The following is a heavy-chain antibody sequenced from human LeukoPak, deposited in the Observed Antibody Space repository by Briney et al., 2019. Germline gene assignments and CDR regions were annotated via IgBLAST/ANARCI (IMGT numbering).Heavy chain of an antibody. CDR3: AVTHVDTAMVWMHNQPLLSLLDY. Sequence: ASVKVSCKVSGYTLTELSMHWVRQAPGKGLEWMGGFDPEDGETIYAQKFQSRVTMTEDTSTDTAYMELSSLRPEDTAVYYCAVTHVDTAMVWMHNQPLLSLLDYWGQGTLVTVSS. CDR2: FDPEDGET. J-gene: IGHJ4*02. CDR1: GYTLTELS. D-gene: IGHD5-18*01. V-gene: IGHV1-24*01.